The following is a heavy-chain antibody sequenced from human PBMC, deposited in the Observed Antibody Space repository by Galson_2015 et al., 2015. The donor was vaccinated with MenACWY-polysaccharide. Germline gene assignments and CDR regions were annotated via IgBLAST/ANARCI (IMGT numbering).Heavy chain of an antibody. V-gene: IGHV3-7*01. J-gene: IGHJ5*02. CDR2: IKQDGSEK. CDR3: ARDPTFDP. Sequence: SLRLSCAASGFTFSSYAMSWVRQAPGKGLEWVANIKQDGSEKYYVDSVKGRFTISRDNAKNSLYLQMNSLRAEDTAVYYCARDPTFDPWGQGTLVTVSS. CDR1: GFTFSSYA.